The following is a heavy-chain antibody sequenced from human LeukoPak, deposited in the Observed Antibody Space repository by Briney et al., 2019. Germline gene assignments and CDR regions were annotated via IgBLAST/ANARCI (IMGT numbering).Heavy chain of an antibody. V-gene: IGHV3-33*01. CDR3: VRSARDCSSTSCRLDP. D-gene: IGHD2-2*01. CDR2: IWYDGSNK. CDR1: GFSFSSCG. Sequence: PGGSLRLSCAASGFSFSSCGMHWVRQAPGKGLEWVAVIWYDGSNKYYVDSVKGRFTISRDNSKNTLYLQMNSLRAEDTAVYYCVRSARDCSSTSCRLDPWGQGTLVTVSS. J-gene: IGHJ5*02.